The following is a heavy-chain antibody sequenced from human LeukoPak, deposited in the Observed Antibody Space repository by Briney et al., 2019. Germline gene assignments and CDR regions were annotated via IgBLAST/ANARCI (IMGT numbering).Heavy chain of an antibody. Sequence: SETLSLTCTVSGGSISSGSYYWSWIRQPAGKGLEWIGRIYTSGSTNYNPSLKSRVTISVDTSKNQFSLKLSSVTAADTAVYYCARAADCTNGVCYTHAFDIWGQGTMVTVSS. CDR1: GGSISSGSYY. CDR3: ARAADCTNGVCYTHAFDI. CDR2: IYTSGST. J-gene: IGHJ3*02. D-gene: IGHD2-8*01. V-gene: IGHV4-61*02.